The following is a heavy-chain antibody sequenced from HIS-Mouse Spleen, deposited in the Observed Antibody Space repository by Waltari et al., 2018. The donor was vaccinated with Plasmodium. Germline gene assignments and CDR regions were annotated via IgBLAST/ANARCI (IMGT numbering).Heavy chain of an antibody. D-gene: IGHD3-16*01. CDR1: GFTFGSYG. J-gene: IGHJ4*02. CDR3: AKAQGVINFDY. Sequence: QVQLVESGGGVVQPGRSLRLSCAAYGFTFGSYGMHWVRQAPGKGLEWVAVISYDGSNKYYADSVKGRFTISRDNSKNTLYLQMNSLRAEDTAVYYCAKAQGVINFDYWGQGTLVTVSS. CDR2: ISYDGSNK. V-gene: IGHV3-30*18.